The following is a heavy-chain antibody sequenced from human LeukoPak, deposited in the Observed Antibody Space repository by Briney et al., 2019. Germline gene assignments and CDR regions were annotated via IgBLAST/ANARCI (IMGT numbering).Heavy chain of an antibody. CDR2: ISSHGRST. D-gene: IGHD4-17*01. V-gene: IGHV3-74*01. CDR3: ASGYGDLGAY. Sequence: QSGGSLRLSCAASGFTFSNYWMHWVRQAPGRGLVWVAGISSHGRSTNHADSVKGRFTISRDNAKNTLHLQMNSLRAEDTAVYYCASGYGDLGAYWGQGPLVTVSS. J-gene: IGHJ4*02. CDR1: GFTFSNYW.